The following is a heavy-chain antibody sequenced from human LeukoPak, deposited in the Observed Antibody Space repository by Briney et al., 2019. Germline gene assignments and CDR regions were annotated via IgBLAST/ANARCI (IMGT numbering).Heavy chain of an antibody. CDR1: GGTFSSYS. Sequence: SVKVSCKASGGTFSSYSINWVRQAPGQGLEWMGRIIPIFGTANYAQKFQGRVTITTDESTSTAYMELSSLRSEDTAVYYCARNYVYSSSWYNWFDPWGQGTLVTVSS. D-gene: IGHD6-13*01. V-gene: IGHV1-69*05. CDR2: IIPIFGTA. J-gene: IGHJ5*02. CDR3: ARNYVYSSSWYNWFDP.